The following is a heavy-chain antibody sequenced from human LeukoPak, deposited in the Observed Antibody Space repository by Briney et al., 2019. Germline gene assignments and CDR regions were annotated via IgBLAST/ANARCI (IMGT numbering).Heavy chain of an antibody. J-gene: IGHJ6*03. CDR3: ARGRKYYGSGSYPRYYYYYMDV. D-gene: IGHD3-10*01. Sequence: GGSLRLSCAASGFTFSSYGMHWVRQAPGKGLEWVAVISYDGSNKYYADSVKGRFTISRDNSKNTLYLQMNSLRAEDTAVYYCARGRKYYGSGSYPRYYYYYMDVWGKGTTVTVSS. V-gene: IGHV3-30*03. CDR1: GFTFSSYG. CDR2: ISYDGSNK.